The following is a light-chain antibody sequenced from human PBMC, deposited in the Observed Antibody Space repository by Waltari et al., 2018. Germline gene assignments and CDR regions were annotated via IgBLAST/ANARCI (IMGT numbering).Light chain of an antibody. CDR2: EVV. Sequence: QSALTQPRSVSGSPGQSVTISCSGTSSDFNGYYYVSGYQQLPGKPPKLMIYEVVKRPSGVPDRFSASKSGNTASLTISGLQAEDEADYYCCSYVGSNVVFGGGTKLTVL. CDR3: CSYVGSNVV. CDR1: SSDFNGYYY. V-gene: IGLV2-11*01. J-gene: IGLJ2*01.